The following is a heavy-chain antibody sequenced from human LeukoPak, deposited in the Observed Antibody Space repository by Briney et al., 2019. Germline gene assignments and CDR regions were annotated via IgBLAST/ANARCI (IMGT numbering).Heavy chain of an antibody. V-gene: IGHV3-30*18. CDR2: ISYDGSNK. CDR1: GFTFSSYG. J-gene: IGHJ4*02. CDR3: AKDSGSYPDLDY. D-gene: IGHD1-26*01. Sequence: GESLRLSCAASGFTFSSYGMHWVRRAPGKGLEWVAVISYDGSNKYYADSVKGRFTISRDNSKNTLYLQMNSLRAEDTAVYYCAKDSGSYPDLDYWGQGTLVTVSS.